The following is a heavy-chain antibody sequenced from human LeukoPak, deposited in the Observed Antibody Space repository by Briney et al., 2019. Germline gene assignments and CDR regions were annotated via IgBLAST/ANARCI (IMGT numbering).Heavy chain of an antibody. CDR2: IYYTGIT. V-gene: IGHV4-59*01. J-gene: IGHJ4*02. Sequence: SETLSLACTVSGDSISSSYWSWIRQPPGKGLEWIGYIYYTGITNYNPSLKSRVTMSLDTSKNQFSLKLNSVTAADTAVYYCARSSGAFDYWGQGALVTVSS. CDR3: ARSSGAFDY. CDR1: GDSISSSY.